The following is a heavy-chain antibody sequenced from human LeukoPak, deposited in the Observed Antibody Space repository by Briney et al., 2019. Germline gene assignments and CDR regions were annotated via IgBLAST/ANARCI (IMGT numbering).Heavy chain of an antibody. D-gene: IGHD3-3*01. CDR1: GFTFSSYW. CDR2: IKQDGSEK. CDR3: ARDRSYDFWSGYTFDY. Sequence: GGSLRLSCAASGFTFSSYWMSWVRQAPGKGLEWVANIKQDGSEKYYVDSVKGRFTISRDSAKNSLYLQMNSLRAEDTAVYYCARDRSYDFWSGYTFDYWGQGTLVTVSS. J-gene: IGHJ4*02. V-gene: IGHV3-7*01.